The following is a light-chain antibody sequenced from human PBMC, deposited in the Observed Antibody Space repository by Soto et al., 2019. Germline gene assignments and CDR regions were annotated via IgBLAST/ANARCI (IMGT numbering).Light chain of an antibody. Sequence: EVVMTQSPATLSVSPGERATLSCRASQSVNANLAWYQQKPGQAPRLLIHGASNRATGIPARFSGSGFGTEFILNISSLQSEDLAVYYCQQYNTWLWTFGQGTKVEI. CDR2: GAS. V-gene: IGKV3-15*01. CDR1: QSVNAN. J-gene: IGKJ1*01. CDR3: QQYNTWLWT.